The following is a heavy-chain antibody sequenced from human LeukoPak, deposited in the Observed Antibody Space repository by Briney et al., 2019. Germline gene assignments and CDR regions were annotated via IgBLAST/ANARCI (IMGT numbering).Heavy chain of an antibody. V-gene: IGHV3-66*01. CDR1: GFTVSSNY. Sequence: PGGSLRLSCAASGFTVSSNYMSWVRQAPGKGLEWVSVIYSGGSTYYADSVKGRFTISRDNSKNTLYLQMNSLRAEDTAVYYCARDGYGDYFEGMDVWGQGTTVTVSS. CDR3: ARDGYGDYFEGMDV. CDR2: IYSGGST. J-gene: IGHJ6*02. D-gene: IGHD4-17*01.